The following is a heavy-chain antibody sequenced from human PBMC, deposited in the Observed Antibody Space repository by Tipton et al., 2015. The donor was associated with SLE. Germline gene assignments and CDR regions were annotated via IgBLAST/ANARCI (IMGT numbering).Heavy chain of an antibody. D-gene: IGHD6-19*01. CDR3: ARGRGVAADDAFDI. V-gene: IGHV4-34*01. J-gene: IGHJ3*02. CDR1: GGSFSGYY. CDR2: INHSGST. Sequence: TLSLTCALYGGSFSGYYWSWIRQPPGKGLEWIGEINHSGSTNYNPSLKSRVTISVDTSKNQFSLKLSSVTAADTAVYYCARGRGVAADDAFDIWGQGTMVTVSS.